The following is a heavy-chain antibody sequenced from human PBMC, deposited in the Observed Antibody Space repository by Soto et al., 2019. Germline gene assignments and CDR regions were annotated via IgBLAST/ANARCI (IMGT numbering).Heavy chain of an antibody. CDR1: GGSFSGYY. J-gene: IGHJ4*02. CDR2: INHSGST. CDR3: ARRTPIGFSIAARPGFDY. Sequence: SSETLSLTCAVYGGSFSGYYWSWIRQPPGKGLEWIGEINHSGSTNYNPSLKSRVTISVDTSKNQFSLKLSSVTAADTAVYYCARRTPIGFSIAARPGFDYWGQGTLVTVSS. D-gene: IGHD6-6*01. V-gene: IGHV4-34*01.